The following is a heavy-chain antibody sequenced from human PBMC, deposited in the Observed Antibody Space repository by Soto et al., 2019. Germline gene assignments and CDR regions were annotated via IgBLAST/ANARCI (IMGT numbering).Heavy chain of an antibody. Sequence: NPSETLSLTCTVSGGSISSASYYWSWIRQRPGEGLEYIGYIYYSGNTYYNPSLKSRLNISLDTSKNQFSLNLNSVTAADTAVYYCARTDGDYGNIWFDPWGQGTLVTVSS. CDR1: GGSISSASYY. CDR2: IYYSGNT. V-gene: IGHV4-31*03. J-gene: IGHJ5*02. CDR3: ARTDGDYGNIWFDP. D-gene: IGHD4-17*01.